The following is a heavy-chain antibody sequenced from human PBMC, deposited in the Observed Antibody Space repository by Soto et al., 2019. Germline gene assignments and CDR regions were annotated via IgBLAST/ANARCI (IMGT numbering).Heavy chain of an antibody. CDR2: INSDGSST. Sequence: PGGSLRLSCAASGFTFSSYWMHWVRQAPGKGLVWVSRINSDGSSTSYADSVKGRFTISRDNAKNTLYLQMNSLRAEDTAVYYCARVQGVAARPYYYYGMDVRGQGTTVTVSS. V-gene: IGHV3-74*01. J-gene: IGHJ6*02. CDR3: ARVQGVAARPYYYYGMDV. D-gene: IGHD6-6*01. CDR1: GFTFSSYW.